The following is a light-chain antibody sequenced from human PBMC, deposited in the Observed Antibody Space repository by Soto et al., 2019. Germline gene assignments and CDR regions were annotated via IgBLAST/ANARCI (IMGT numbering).Light chain of an antibody. J-gene: IGKJ5*01. Sequence: EIVLTQSTGPLSLSPGERATLSCRASQSVDTNHLAWYQQKPGQAPRLLIYGASSRATGIPDRFSGSGSGTDFTLTISRLEPEDFAVFYCQYSDTSSITFGQGTRLEI. CDR2: GAS. CDR1: QSVDTNH. CDR3: QYSDTSSIT. V-gene: IGKV3-20*01.